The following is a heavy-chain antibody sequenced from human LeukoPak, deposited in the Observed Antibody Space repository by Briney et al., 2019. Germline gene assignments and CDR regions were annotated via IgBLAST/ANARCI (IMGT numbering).Heavy chain of an antibody. CDR3: ARSLSSRFSGPRRPYYFDS. D-gene: IGHD3-16*02. CDR2: ISSSGGST. V-gene: IGHV3-23*01. CDR1: GFTLSSYA. Sequence: GGSLRLSCAASGFTLSSYAMSWVRQAPGKGLQWVSGISSSGGSTYYVDSVKGRFTISTDNSKNTLYLQMNSLRAEDTAVYYCARSLSSRFSGPRRPYYFDSWGQGSLVTVSS. J-gene: IGHJ4*02.